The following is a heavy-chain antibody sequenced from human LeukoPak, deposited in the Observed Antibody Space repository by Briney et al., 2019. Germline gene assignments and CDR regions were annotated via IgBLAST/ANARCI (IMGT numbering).Heavy chain of an antibody. CDR3: ARGTMLRGLIADFDY. J-gene: IGHJ4*02. CDR2: IYPGDSDT. CDR1: GYRFTSYW. Sequence: GESLKISCKGSGYRFTSYWIGWVRQMPGKGLEWMGIIYPGDSDTRYSPSFQGQVTISADKSISTAYLQWNSLKASDTAMYYCARGTMLRGLIADFDYWGQGTLVTVSS. D-gene: IGHD3-10*01. V-gene: IGHV5-51*01.